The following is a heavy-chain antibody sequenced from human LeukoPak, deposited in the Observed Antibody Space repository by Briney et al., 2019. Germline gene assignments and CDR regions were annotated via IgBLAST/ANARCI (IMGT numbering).Heavy chain of an antibody. J-gene: IGHJ4*02. CDR1: GFTFSYYG. Sequence: GGSLRLSCAASGFTFSYYGMHWVRQAPGKGLEWLAVIAYDGSYEYYADSVKGRFSISRDDSKKTVYLQMNSLRPEDTALYYCAKDSILDHWGQGTLVTVSS. CDR3: AKDSILDH. CDR2: IAYDGSYE. V-gene: IGHV3-30*19.